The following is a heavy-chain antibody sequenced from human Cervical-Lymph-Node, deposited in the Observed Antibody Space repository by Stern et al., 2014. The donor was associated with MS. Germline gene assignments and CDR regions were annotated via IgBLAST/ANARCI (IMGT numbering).Heavy chain of an antibody. CDR2: INPGGDHT. J-gene: IGHJ4*02. Sequence: VQLVESGAEVKKPGSSVKVSCQTSGYSFTSYYIHWVRQAPGQGLEWMGIINPGGDHTDYAPKFQGRVTVTSDTSTNTVYMELSSLQSEDTAVYYCTRGDYGGNSLWGQGTLVTVSS. V-gene: IGHV1-46*01. CDR1: GYSFTSYY. CDR3: TRGDYGGNSL. D-gene: IGHD4-23*01.